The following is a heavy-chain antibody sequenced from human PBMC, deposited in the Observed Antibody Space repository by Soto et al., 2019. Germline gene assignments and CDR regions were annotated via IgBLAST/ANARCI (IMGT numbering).Heavy chain of an antibody. CDR3: TRRGEQWLVGSGYAFDI. V-gene: IGHV3-73*01. J-gene: IGHJ3*02. D-gene: IGHD6-19*01. Sequence: GGSLRLSCAASGFTFSGSAMHWVRQASGKGLEWVCRIRSKANSYATAYAASVKGRFTISRDDSKNTAYLQMNSLKTEDTAVYYCTRRGEQWLVGSGYAFDIWGQGTMVTVSS. CDR1: GFTFSGSA. CDR2: IRSKANSYAT.